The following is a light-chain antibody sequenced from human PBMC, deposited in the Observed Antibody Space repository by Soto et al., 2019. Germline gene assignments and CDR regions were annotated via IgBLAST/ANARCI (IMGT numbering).Light chain of an antibody. CDR3: QQYSTYTPRT. CDR2: AAA. Sequence: DIQMTQSPSSLSASIGDTITISCRASQNIERYLNWYQKKEGRAPQLLMFAAANLESGVPSRFSGSGSGTEFTLTISSLQPDDFATYYCQQYSTYTPRTFGQGTKVDI. V-gene: IGKV1-5*01. CDR1: QNIERY. J-gene: IGKJ1*01.